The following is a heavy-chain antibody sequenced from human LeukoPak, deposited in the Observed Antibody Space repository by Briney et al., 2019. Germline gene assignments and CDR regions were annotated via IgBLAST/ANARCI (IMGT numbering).Heavy chain of an antibody. D-gene: IGHD3-22*01. J-gene: IGHJ4*02. CDR1: GFTFDDYA. Sequence: PGGSLRLSCAASGFTFDDYAMHWVQQAPGKGLEWVSGISWNSGSIGYADSVKGRFTISRDNAKNSLYLQMNSLRAEDTALYYCAKDMSYDSSGGFDYWGQGTLVTVSS. V-gene: IGHV3-9*01. CDR2: ISWNSGSI. CDR3: AKDMSYDSSGGFDY.